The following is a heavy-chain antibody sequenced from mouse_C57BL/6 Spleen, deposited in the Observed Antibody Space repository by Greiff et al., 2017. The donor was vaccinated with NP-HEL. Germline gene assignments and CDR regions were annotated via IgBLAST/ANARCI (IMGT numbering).Heavy chain of an antibody. CDR3: ARGDYYGSSYWFAY. CDR1: GYAFSSYW. J-gene: IGHJ3*01. Sequence: VQMQQSGAELVKPGASVKISCKASGYAFSSYWMNWVKQRPGKGLEWIGQIYPGDGDTNYNGKFKGKATLTADKSSSTAYMQLSSLTSEDSAVYFCARGDYYGSSYWFAYWGQGTLVTVSA. V-gene: IGHV1-80*01. D-gene: IGHD1-1*01. CDR2: IYPGDGDT.